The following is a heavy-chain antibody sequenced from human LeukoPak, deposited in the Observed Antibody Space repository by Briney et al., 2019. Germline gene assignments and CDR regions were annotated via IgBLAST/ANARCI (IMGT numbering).Heavy chain of an antibody. CDR3: ASAWANCSSTSCTFDAFDI. Sequence: PSETLSLTCTVSGGSISSSSYYWGWIRQPPGKGLEWIGSIYYSGSTYYNPSLKSRVTISVDTSKNQFSLKLSSVTAADTAVYYCASAWANCSSTSCTFDAFDIWGQGTMVTVSS. D-gene: IGHD2-2*01. CDR1: GGSISSSSYY. J-gene: IGHJ3*02. V-gene: IGHV4-39*07. CDR2: IYYSGST.